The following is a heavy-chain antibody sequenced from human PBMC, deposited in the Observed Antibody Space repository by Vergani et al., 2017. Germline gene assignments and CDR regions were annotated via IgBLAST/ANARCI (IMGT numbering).Heavy chain of an antibody. CDR1: GGSISSGGYY. D-gene: IGHD3-3*01. CDR2: IYYSGST. V-gene: IGHV4-31*03. J-gene: IGHJ4*02. CDR3: ARDPPPTIFGVVLLDY. Sequence: QVQLQESGPGLVKPSQTLSLTCTVSGGSISSGGYYWSWIRQHPGKGLEWIGYIYYSGSTYYNPSLKSRVTISVDTSKNQFSLKLSSVTAADTAVYYCARDPPPTIFGVVLLDYWGQGTLVTVSS.